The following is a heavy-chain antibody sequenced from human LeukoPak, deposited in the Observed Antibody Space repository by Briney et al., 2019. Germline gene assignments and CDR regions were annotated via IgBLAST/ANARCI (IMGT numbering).Heavy chain of an antibody. V-gene: IGHV1-3*01. CDR3: ARARPGRITIFGVVIDGDY. J-gene: IGHJ4*02. Sequence: ASVKVSCKASGYTFTSYAMHWVRQGPGQRLEWMGWINAGNGNTKYSQKFQGRVTITRDTSASTAYMELSSLRSEDTAVYYCARARPGRITIFGVVIDGDYWGQGTLVTVSS. CDR2: INAGNGNT. CDR1: GYTFTSYA. D-gene: IGHD3-3*01.